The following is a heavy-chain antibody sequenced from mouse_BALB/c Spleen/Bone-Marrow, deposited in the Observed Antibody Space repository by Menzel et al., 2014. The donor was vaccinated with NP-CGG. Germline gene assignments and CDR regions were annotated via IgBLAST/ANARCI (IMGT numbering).Heavy chain of an antibody. CDR3: TRSGYYGYGWYFDV. CDR1: GYTFTNYF. CDR2: INPSNDTP. J-gene: IGHJ1*01. Sequence: QVQLKQSGAELVKPGASVKLSCRVSGYTFTNYFVYWVKQRPGQGPEWIGEINPSNDTPNFNEKFKSKATLTVDKSSSTAYMQLSSLTSEDSAVYYCTRSGYYGYGWYFDVWGAGTTVTVSS. V-gene: IGHV1S81*02. D-gene: IGHD1-2*01.